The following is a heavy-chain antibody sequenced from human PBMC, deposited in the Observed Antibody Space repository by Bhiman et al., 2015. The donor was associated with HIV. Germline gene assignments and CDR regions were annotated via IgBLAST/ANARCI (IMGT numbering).Heavy chain of an antibody. Sequence: EVQLVESGGGLEQPGGSLRLSCVASGFTFSSYEMNWVRQAPGKGLEWVAYISGSGDIKYYADSVKGRFNISRDNAKHSLYLQMNNLRAEDTAIYYCARESDFGVIIINYYYGMDVWGQGP. CDR2: ISGSGDIK. J-gene: IGHJ6*02. V-gene: IGHV3-48*03. CDR1: GFTFSSYE. D-gene: IGHD3-3*01. CDR3: ARESDFGVIIINYYYGMDV.